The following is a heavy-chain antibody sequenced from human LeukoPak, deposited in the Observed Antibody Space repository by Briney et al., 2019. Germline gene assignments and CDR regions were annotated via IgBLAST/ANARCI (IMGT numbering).Heavy chain of an antibody. Sequence: SETLSLTCAVYGGSFSGYYWSWIRQPPGKGLEWIGEINHSGSTNYNPSLKSRDTISVDTSKNQFSLKLSSVTAADTAVYYCARKLRYFDWLLSNNWFDPWGQGTLVTVSS. CDR2: INHSGST. CDR1: GGSFSGYY. D-gene: IGHD3-9*01. V-gene: IGHV4-34*01. CDR3: ARKLRYFDWLLSNNWFDP. J-gene: IGHJ5*02.